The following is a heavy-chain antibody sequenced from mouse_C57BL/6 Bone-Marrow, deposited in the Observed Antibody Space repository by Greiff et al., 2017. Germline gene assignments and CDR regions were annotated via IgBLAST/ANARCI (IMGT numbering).Heavy chain of an antibody. CDR1: GYSFTGYY. J-gene: IGHJ2*01. D-gene: IGHD1-1*01. CDR3: AREGSSRDD. Sequence: VQLKQSGPELVKPGASVKISCKASGYSFTGYYMNWVKQSPEKSLEWIGEINPSTGGTTYNQKFKAKATLTVDKSSSTAYMQLKSLTSEDSAVYYCAREGSSRDDWGQGTTLTVSS. V-gene: IGHV1-42*01. CDR2: INPSTGGT.